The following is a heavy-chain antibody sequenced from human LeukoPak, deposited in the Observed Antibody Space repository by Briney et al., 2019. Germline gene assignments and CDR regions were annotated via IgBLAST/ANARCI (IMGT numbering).Heavy chain of an antibody. CDR3: ARDPYSSGWYSYYYMDV. V-gene: IGHV4-38-2*02. D-gene: IGHD6-19*01. CDR2: IYHSGTI. Sequence: ASETLSLTCTVSGDSISSNYYWGWIRQPPGKGLEWIGSIYHSGTIYHNPSLKSRVTISIDTSKNQFSLKLSSVTAADTAVYYCARDPYSSGWYSYYYMDVWGKGTTVTVSS. J-gene: IGHJ6*03. CDR1: GDSISSNYY.